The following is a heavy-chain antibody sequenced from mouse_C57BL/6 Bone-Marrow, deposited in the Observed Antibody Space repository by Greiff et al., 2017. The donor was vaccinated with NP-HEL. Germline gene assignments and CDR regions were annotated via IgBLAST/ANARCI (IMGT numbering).Heavy chain of an antibody. CDR2: SRNKANDYTT. CDR1: GFTFSDFY. V-gene: IGHV7-1*01. J-gene: IGHJ1*03. Sequence: EVKLMESGGGLVQSGRSLRLSCATSGFTFSDFYMEWVRQAPGKGLGWIAASRNKANDYTTEYSASVKGRFIVSRDTSQSILYLQMNALRAEDTAIYYCERDGHYGSSSWYFDVWGTGTTVTVSS. D-gene: IGHD1-1*01. CDR3: ERDGHYGSSSWYFDV.